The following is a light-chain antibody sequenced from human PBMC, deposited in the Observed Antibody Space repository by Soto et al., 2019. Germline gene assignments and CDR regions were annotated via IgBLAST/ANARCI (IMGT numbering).Light chain of an antibody. CDR3: SPYTSSITYV. V-gene: IGLV2-14*01. J-gene: IGLJ1*01. CDR2: EVS. CDR1: SSDVGAYNY. Sequence: QSALTQPASVSGSPGQSITISCTGTSSDVGAYNYVSWYQQHPGKAPKVMIYEVSTRPSGVSNRFSGSKSGNTASLTISGLQAEDEADYYCSPYTSSITYVFGTGTKLTVL.